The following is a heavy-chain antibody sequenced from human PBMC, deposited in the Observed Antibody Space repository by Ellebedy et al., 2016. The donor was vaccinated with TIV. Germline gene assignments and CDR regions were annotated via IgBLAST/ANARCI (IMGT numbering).Heavy chain of an antibody. J-gene: IGHJ4*02. D-gene: IGHD3-22*01. Sequence: PGGSLRLSCAASGFTVSGNFMSWVRQAPGKGLVWVSVIYSGGSTYHDDSMKGRITISRDSSKNTLFLQMHNLRAEDTALYYCATLDSTGSFFHWWGQGTLVIVSS. CDR3: ATLDSTGSFFHW. CDR2: IYSGGST. V-gene: IGHV3-53*01. CDR1: GFTVSGNF.